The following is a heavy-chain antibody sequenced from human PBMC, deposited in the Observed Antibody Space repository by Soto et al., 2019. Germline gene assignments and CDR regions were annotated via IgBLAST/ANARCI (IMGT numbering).Heavy chain of an antibody. D-gene: IGHD5-12*01. CDR3: ARPRGGYDYYYYYGMDV. CDR1: GFTFSSYA. CDR2: ISGSGGST. V-gene: IGHV3-23*01. Sequence: EVQLLESGGGLVQPGGSLRLSCAASGFTFSSYAMSWVRQAPGKGLEWVSAISGSGGSTYYADSVKGRFTISRDNSKNTLYLQMNSLRAEDTAVYYCARPRGGYDYYYYYGMDVWGQGTTVTVSS. J-gene: IGHJ6*02.